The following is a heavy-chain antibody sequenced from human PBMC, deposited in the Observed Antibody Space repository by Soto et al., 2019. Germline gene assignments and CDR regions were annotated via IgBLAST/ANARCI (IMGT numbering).Heavy chain of an antibody. V-gene: IGHV3-74*01. Sequence: EVQLVESGGGLVQPGGSLRLSCAASGFTFSSYWMHWVRQAPGKGLVWVSRINSDGSSTGYADSVKGRFTISRDNAKNTLYLQMNSLTVEDTAVYYCARVVSYCTGGSCHFDYWGQGTLVTVSS. D-gene: IGHD2-15*01. CDR1: GFTFSSYW. CDR2: INSDGSST. J-gene: IGHJ4*02. CDR3: ARVVSYCTGGSCHFDY.